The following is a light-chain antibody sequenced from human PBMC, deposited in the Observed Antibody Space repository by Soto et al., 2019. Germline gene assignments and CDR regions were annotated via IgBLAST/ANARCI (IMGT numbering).Light chain of an antibody. CDR1: QGIYNY. CDR2: AAS. V-gene: IGKV1-27*01. J-gene: IGKJ3*01. CDR3: QKCNSAPFT. Sequence: DTQMTQSPSSLSASVGDRVTITCRASQGIYNYLAWYQQKPGKVPKILIYAASSLVSGVPSRFSGSGSGTDFTLTISSLQPEDVATYYGQKCNSAPFTCGPGTKVDIK.